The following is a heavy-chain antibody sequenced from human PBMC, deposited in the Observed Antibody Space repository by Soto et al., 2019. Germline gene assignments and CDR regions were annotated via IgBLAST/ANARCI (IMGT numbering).Heavy chain of an antibody. CDR1: GAPITINY. Sequence: AETLSLTCTVSGAPITINYWSLIRQAPGKGLEWIGYIYYSGSTTYNPYLKSRVTMSADTSKDQFSLKLNSVTAADTAVYYCARDDAGPSDHWGPGTLVTVSS. CDR2: IYYSGST. J-gene: IGHJ4*01. D-gene: IGHD6-13*01. CDR3: ARDDAGPSDH. V-gene: IGHV4-59*01.